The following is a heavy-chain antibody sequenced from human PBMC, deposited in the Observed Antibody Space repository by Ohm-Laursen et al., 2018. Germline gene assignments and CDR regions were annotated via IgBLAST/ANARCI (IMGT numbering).Heavy chain of an antibody. CDR3: ARGGRGGIRGAWFDP. V-gene: IGHV3-33*01. CDR1: GFIFSSYD. Sequence: SLRLSCAASGFIFSSYDMYWVRQAPGKGLEWVTIIYYDGDKKYYADSVKGRFTISRDNSSNTLSLQMNRLRAEDTAVYYCARGGRGGIRGAWFDPWGQGTLVTVSS. D-gene: IGHD1-14*01. CDR2: IYYDGDKK. J-gene: IGHJ5*02.